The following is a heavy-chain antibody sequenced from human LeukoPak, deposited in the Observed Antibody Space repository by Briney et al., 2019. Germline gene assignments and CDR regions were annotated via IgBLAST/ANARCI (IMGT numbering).Heavy chain of an antibody. CDR3: ARGQGWDDY. Sequence: GTSLRLSCAASGFTFSGYGMHWVRQAPGKGLEWVANINQAGSEKYYVDSVKGRFTISRDNAKNLLALQMNSLRAEDTAVYYCARGQGWDDYWGQGNLVTVSS. CDR1: GFTFSGYG. D-gene: IGHD6-19*01. CDR2: INQAGSEK. V-gene: IGHV3-7*01. J-gene: IGHJ4*02.